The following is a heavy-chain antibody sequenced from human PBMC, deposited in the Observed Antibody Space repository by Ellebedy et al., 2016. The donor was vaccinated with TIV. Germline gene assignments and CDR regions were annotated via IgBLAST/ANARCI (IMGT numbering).Heavy chain of an antibody. CDR2: ISSSSSYI. CDR1: GFTFSSYS. V-gene: IGHV3-21*04. D-gene: IGHD4-17*01. CDR3: ASGSPTADDYGDYFDY. J-gene: IGHJ4*02. Sequence: GGSLRLXCAASGFTFSSYSMNWVRQAPGKGLEWVSSISSSSSYIYYADSVKGRFTISRDNAKNSLYLQMNSLRAEDTAVYYCASGSPTADDYGDYFDYWGQGTLVTVSS.